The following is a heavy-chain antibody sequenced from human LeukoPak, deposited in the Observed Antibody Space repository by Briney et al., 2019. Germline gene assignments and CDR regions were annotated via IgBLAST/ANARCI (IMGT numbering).Heavy chain of an antibody. J-gene: IGHJ3*02. CDR1: GATFSGYA. V-gene: IGHV1-69*13. D-gene: IGHD2-21*02. CDR3: ARVVTATNHDAFDI. CDR2: IMPIFGTA. Sequence: SVKLSGNASGATFSGYAISRGRQAPGQRLEWWGGIMPIFGTANYAQKFQGRVTITADESTSTAYMELSSLRSEDTAVYYCARVVTATNHDAFDIWGQGTMVSVSS.